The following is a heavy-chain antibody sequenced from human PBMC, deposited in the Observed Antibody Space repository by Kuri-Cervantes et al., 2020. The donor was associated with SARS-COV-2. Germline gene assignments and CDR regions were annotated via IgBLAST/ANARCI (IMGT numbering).Heavy chain of an antibody. V-gene: IGHV3-30*03. D-gene: IGHD4-17*01. CDR2: ISYDGSNK. J-gene: IGHJ4*02. Sequence: GESLKISCAASGFTFSSYGMHWVRQAPGKGLEWVAVISYDGSNKYYADSVKGRFTISRDNSKNTLYLQMNSLRAEDTAVYYCASFSLHGDYGYFDYWGQGTLVTVSS. CDR1: GFTFSSYG. CDR3: ASFSLHGDYGYFDY.